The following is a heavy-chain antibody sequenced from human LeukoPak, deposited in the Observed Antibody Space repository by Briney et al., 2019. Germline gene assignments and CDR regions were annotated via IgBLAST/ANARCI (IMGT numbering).Heavy chain of an antibody. CDR3: ACEACKDARRFLEWFDGMDV. V-gene: IGHV3-21*01. D-gene: IGHD3-3*01. Sequence: GGSLRLSCAASGFTFSSYSMNWVRQAPGKGLEWVSSISSSSSYIYYADSVKGRFTISRDNAKNSLYLQMNSLRAEDTAVYYCACEACKDARRFLEWFDGMDVWGQGTTVTVSS. CDR1: GFTFSSYS. J-gene: IGHJ6*02. CDR2: ISSSSSYI.